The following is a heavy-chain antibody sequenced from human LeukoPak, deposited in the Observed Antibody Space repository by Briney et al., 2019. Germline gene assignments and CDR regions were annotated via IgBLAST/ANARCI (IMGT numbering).Heavy chain of an antibody. J-gene: IGHJ4*02. CDR1: GFTFSSYA. D-gene: IGHD2-15*01. CDR3: AKEGRVVVAAYFDY. CDR2: ISGSGGST. V-gene: IGHV3-23*01. Sequence: GGSLRLSCAASGFTFSSYAMSWVRQAPGKGLEWVSAISGSGGSTYYADSVKGRFAISRDNSKNTLYLQMNSLRAEDTAIYYCAKEGRVVVAAYFDYWGQGTLVTVSS.